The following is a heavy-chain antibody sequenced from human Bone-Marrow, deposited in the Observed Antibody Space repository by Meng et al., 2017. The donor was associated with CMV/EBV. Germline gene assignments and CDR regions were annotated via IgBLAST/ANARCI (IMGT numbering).Heavy chain of an antibody. J-gene: IGHJ5*02. V-gene: IGHV5-51*01. CDR3: AKIVVVPAAIWVGWFYP. CDR1: GYSFTSYW. CDR2: IYPGDSDT. D-gene: IGHD2-2*02. Sequence: GESLKISCKGSGYSFTSYWIGWVRQMPGKGLEWMGIIYPGDSDTRYSPSFQGQVTISADKSISTAYLQWSSLKASDTAMYYCAKIVVVPAAIWVGWFYPWGQGTLVAVSS.